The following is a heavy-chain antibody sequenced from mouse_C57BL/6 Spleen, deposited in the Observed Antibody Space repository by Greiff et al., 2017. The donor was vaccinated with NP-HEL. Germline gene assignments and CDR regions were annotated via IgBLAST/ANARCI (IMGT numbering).Heavy chain of an antibody. J-gene: IGHJ4*01. D-gene: IGHD2-3*01. V-gene: IGHV1-19*01. CDR2: INPYNGGT. CDR1: GYTFTDYY. Sequence: VQLKQSGPVLVKPGASVKMSCKASGYTFTDYYMNWVKQSHGKSLEWIGVINPYNGGTSYNQKFKGKATLTVDKSSSTAYMELNSLTSEDSAVYYCARLMVTAYYYAMDYWGKGTSVTVSS. CDR3: ARLMVTAYYYAMDY.